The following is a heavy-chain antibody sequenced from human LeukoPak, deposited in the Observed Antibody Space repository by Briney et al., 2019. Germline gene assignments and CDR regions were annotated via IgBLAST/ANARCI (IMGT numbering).Heavy chain of an antibody. CDR2: IKSKTDGGTT. D-gene: IGHD3-10*01. V-gene: IGHV3-15*01. CDR1: GGTFSSYA. CDR3: TTDLTVLLWFGELYYFDY. J-gene: IGHJ4*02. Sequence: SCKASGGTFSSYAISWVRQAPGKGLEWVGRIKSKTDGGTTDYAAPVKGRFTISRDDSKNTLYLQMNSLKTEGTAVYYCTTDLTVLLWFGELYYFDYWGQGTLVTVSS.